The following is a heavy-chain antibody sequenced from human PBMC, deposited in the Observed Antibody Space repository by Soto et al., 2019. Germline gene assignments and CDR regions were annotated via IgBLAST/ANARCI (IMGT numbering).Heavy chain of an antibody. CDR1: GFTFSSYA. CDR3: ARDPTNSGYFDY. V-gene: IGHV3-23*01. CDR2: ISGSGGST. J-gene: IGHJ4*02. Sequence: GGSLRLSCAASGFTFSSYAMSWVRQAPGKGLEWVSAISGSGGSTYYADSVKGRFTISRDSAKNSLYLQMNSLRAEDTAVYYCARDPTNSGYFDYWGQGTLVTVSS. D-gene: IGHD1-26*01.